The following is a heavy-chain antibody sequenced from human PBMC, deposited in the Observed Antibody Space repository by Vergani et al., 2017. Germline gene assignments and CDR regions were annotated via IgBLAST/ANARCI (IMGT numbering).Heavy chain of an antibody. CDR2: IYPGDSDT. V-gene: IGHV5-51*01. D-gene: IGHD3-22*01. Sequence: EVQLVQSGAEVKKPGESLEISCKGSGDSFPTYWFGWLRQMPGKGLEWMGIIYPGDSDTRYSPSFQGQVTISADKSISTAYLQWSSLKASDTAMYYCARHSGSSGYYSSIWYFDLWGRGTLVTVSS. CDR3: ARHSGSSGYYSSIWYFDL. J-gene: IGHJ2*01. CDR1: GDSFPTYW.